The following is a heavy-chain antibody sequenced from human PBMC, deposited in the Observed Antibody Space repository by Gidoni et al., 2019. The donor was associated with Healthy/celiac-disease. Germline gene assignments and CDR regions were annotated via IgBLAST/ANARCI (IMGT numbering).Heavy chain of an antibody. CDR3: AKGPEGSLDY. V-gene: IGHV3-9*01. Sequence: EMQLVASGGGLVQPGRSLRLCCAAYGFTFDDYAMHWVRQGPGKGLEWVSGSSWNSGSIGYADSVKCRFTITRDNAKNSLYLQMNSLRAEDTALYYCAKGPEGSLDYWGQGTLVTVSS. CDR2: SSWNSGSI. J-gene: IGHJ4*02. D-gene: IGHD3-16*02. CDR1: GFTFDDYA.